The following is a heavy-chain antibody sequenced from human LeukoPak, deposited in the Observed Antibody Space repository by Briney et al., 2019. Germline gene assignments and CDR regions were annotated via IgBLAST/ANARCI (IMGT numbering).Heavy chain of an antibody. CDR3: ARSSQLLLMEIAAAGRYYYMDV. V-gene: IGHV1-69*05. CDR2: IIPIFGTA. D-gene: IGHD6-13*01. Sequence: SVKVSCKASGGTFSSYAISWVRQAPGQGLEWMGGIIPIFGTANYAQKFQGRVTITTDESTSTAYMELSSLRSEDTAVYYCARSSQLLLMEIAAAGRYYYMDVWGKGTTVTVSS. J-gene: IGHJ6*03. CDR1: GGTFSSYA.